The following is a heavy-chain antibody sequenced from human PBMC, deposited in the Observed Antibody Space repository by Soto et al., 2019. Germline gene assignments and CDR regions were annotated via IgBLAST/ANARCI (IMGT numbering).Heavy chain of an antibody. CDR2: ITYDGING. D-gene: IGHD1-26*01. CDR1: GFIFRSYA. J-gene: IGHJ4*02. CDR3: ARAFSGSYPNFDY. Sequence: GGSPRLSCLASGFIFRSYAMHWVRQAPGKGLEWVAVITYDGINGYYADSVRGRFAISRDNSKNTLYLQMNSLRPEDTAVYYCARAFSGSYPNFDYWGQGTLVTVSS. V-gene: IGHV3-30*09.